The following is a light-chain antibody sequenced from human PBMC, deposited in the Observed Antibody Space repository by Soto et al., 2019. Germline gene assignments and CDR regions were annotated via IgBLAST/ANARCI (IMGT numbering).Light chain of an antibody. Sequence: QSALTQTPSASGSPGQSVTITCSGTSSDVGEENYVSWYQQHPGKVPKLILYEVSKRPSGVPDRFPGSRSGNTASLTVSGLQAEDEADYYCSSFAGSPVVFGGGTKLTVL. CDR3: SSFAGSPVV. CDR2: EVS. CDR1: SSDVGEENY. J-gene: IGLJ2*01. V-gene: IGLV2-8*01.